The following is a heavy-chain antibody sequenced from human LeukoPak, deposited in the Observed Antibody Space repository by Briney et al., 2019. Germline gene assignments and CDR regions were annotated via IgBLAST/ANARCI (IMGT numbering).Heavy chain of an antibody. CDR1: GGSISTDY. V-gene: IGHV4-59*08. Sequence: PSETLSLTCTVSGGSISTDYWSWIRQPPGKGLEWIGYVFFSGSTNYNPSLKSRVTISVDTSKNQFSLKLSSVTAADTAVYYCARHKGYSYDAFDIWGQGTMVTVSS. D-gene: IGHD5-18*01. CDR3: ARHKGYSYDAFDI. J-gene: IGHJ3*02. CDR2: VFFSGST.